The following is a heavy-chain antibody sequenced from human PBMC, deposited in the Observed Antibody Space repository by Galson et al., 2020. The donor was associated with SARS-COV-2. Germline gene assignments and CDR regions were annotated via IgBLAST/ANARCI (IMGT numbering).Heavy chain of an antibody. Sequence: GESLKISCAASGFTFSIYAMICVRQAPGNGLDWVSFIYSGGSTYYADSVKGRFTISSDYSKNTLYLQMNSMRAEDTAVYYCAKDNYKASGSYYNEWGQGTLVTVSS. D-gene: IGHD3-10*01. V-gene: IGHV3-23*03. CDR2: IYSGGST. J-gene: IGHJ4*02. CDR1: GFTFSIYA. CDR3: AKDNYKASGSYYNE.